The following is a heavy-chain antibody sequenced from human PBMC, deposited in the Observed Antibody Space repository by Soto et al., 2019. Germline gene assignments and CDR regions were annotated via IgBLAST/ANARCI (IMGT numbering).Heavy chain of an antibody. J-gene: IGHJ4*02. CDR2: IFYTGST. D-gene: IGHD6-19*01. CDR3: ARVGSSGWSPDY. Sequence: SETLSLTCTVSGGSISGHYWIWIRQSPRKRLEWIGYIFYTGSTNYNPSLKSRVTLSADTSKNQFSLRLSSVAAADTAVYYCARVGSSGWSPDYWGQGTLVTVSS. V-gene: IGHV4-59*11. CDR1: GGSISGHY.